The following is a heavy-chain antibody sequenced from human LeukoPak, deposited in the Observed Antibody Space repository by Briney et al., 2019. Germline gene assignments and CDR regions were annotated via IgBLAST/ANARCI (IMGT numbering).Heavy chain of an antibody. Sequence: PSETLPLTCTVSGGSISSSSYYWGWIRQPPGKGLEWIGSIYYSGSTYYNPSLKSRVTISVDTSKNQFSLKLSSVTAADTAVYYCARQPVHNRRGFDYWGQGTLVTVSS. V-gene: IGHV4-39*01. CDR2: IYYSGST. CDR1: GGSISSSSYY. CDR3: ARQPVHNRRGFDY. J-gene: IGHJ4*02. D-gene: IGHD3-10*01.